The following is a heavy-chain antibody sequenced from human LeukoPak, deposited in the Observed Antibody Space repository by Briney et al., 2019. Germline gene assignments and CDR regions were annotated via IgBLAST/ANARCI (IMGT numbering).Heavy chain of an antibody. CDR1: GFTFSSYA. Sequence: GGSLRLSCAASGFTFSSYAMSWVRQAPGKGLEWVSAISGSGGSTYYADSVKGRFTISRDNSKNTLYLQMNSLRAEDTAVYYCEKDIFSELVPSYNYANYFDYWGQGTLVIVSS. V-gene: IGHV3-23*01. J-gene: IGHJ4*02. D-gene: IGHD5-24*01. CDR3: EKDIFSELVPSYNYANYFDY. CDR2: ISGSGGST.